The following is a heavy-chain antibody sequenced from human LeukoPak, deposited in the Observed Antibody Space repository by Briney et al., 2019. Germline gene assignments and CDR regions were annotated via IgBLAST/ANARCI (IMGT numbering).Heavy chain of an antibody. CDR1: GGSFSGYY. Sequence: SETLSLTCAVYGGSFSGYYWSWIRQPPGKGLEWIGEINHSGSTNYNPSLKSRVTISVDTSKNQFSLKLSSVTAADTAVYYCASPYYYGSGSYSRARNWFDPWGQGTLVTVSS. J-gene: IGHJ5*02. CDR3: ASPYYYGSGSYSRARNWFDP. CDR2: INHSGST. V-gene: IGHV4-34*01. D-gene: IGHD3-10*01.